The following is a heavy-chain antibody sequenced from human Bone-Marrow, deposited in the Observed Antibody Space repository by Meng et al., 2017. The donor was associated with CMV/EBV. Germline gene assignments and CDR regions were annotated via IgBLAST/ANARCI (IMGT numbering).Heavy chain of an antibody. D-gene: IGHD6-6*01. Sequence: SETLSLTCTVSGGSISSGGYYWSWIRQHPGKGLEWIGYIYYSGSTYYNPSLKSRVTISVDTSKNQFSLKLSSVTAADTAVYSCARGDSIAARPPDYFDYWGQGTLVTVSS. CDR2: IYYSGST. CDR3: ARGDSIAARPPDYFDY. J-gene: IGHJ4*02. V-gene: IGHV4-31*03. CDR1: GGSISSGGYY.